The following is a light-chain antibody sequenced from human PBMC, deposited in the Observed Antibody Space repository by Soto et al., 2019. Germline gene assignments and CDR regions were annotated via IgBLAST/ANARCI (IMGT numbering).Light chain of an antibody. J-gene: IGKJ1*01. V-gene: IGKV3-15*01. CDR3: HRYNNCPPKVT. CDR2: GAS. Sequence: EIVMTQSPATLSVSPGERATLSCRASQSVSSNLAWYQQKPPQPPTLLTYGASTRATGITARFSGSGSGTEITLTISILRSEDFAVYYCHRYNNCPPKVTFGQGTKVEIK. CDR1: QSVSSN.